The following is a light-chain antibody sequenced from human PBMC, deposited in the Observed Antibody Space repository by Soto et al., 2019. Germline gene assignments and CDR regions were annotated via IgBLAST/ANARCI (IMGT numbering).Light chain of an antibody. V-gene: IGKV3-11*01. CDR3: QQRSNWLT. CDR2: DAS. CDR1: QSVSSY. Sequence: EIVLTQSPSTLSLSPGERATLSCRASQSVSSYLAWYQQKPGQAPRLLIYDASNRATGIPARFSGSGSGTDFTLTISSLEPEDFAVYYCQQRSNWLTLGQGTRLEI. J-gene: IGKJ5*01.